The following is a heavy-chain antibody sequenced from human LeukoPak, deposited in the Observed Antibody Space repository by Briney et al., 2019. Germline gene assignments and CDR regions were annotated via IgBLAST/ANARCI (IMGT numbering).Heavy chain of an antibody. Sequence: ASVKVSCKASGYTFTGNHMCWVRQAPGQGLECMGWISPKTGDTHYAQNFQGRVTMTRDTSISTAYMELSRLTSDDTAVYYCAKTIWDSRGYYYDYWGQGTLVTVSS. J-gene: IGHJ4*02. D-gene: IGHD3-22*01. CDR1: GYTFTGNH. CDR2: ISPKTGDT. CDR3: AKTIWDSRGYYYDY. V-gene: IGHV1-2*02.